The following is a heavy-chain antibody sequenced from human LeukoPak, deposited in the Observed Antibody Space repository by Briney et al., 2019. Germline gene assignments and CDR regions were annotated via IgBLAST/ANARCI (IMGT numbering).Heavy chain of an antibody. D-gene: IGHD6-25*01. V-gene: IGHV4-61*01. CDR2: IYYSGTT. J-gene: IGHJ3*02. Sequence: SETLSLTCTVSGGSVSSGSYYWSWIRQPPGKGLEWIGYIYYSGTTNYNPSLKSRVTISVDTSKNQFSLKLSSVTAADTAVYYCARALTAEDAFDIWGQGTMVTVSS. CDR1: GGSVSSGSYY. CDR3: ARALTAEDAFDI.